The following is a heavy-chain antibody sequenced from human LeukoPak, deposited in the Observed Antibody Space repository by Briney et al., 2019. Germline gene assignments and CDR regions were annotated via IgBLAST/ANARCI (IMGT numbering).Heavy chain of an antibody. V-gene: IGHV4-30-4*01. D-gene: IGHD2-15*01. CDR1: GGSVSSGDYY. J-gene: IGHJ4*02. CDR2: IYHSGGT. Sequence: SETLSLTCTVSGGSVSSGDYYWSWIRQPPGKGLEWIRYIYHSGGTYYNPPLKSRVTISVDTSKNQFSLKLTSVTAADTAVYYCARVTCSGGSCYSFDYWGQGTPVTVSS. CDR3: ARVTCSGGSCYSFDY.